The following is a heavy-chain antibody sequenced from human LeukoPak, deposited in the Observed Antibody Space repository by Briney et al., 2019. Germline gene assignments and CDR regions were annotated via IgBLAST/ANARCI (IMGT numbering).Heavy chain of an antibody. CDR3: AKGSYSSGWYESDY. Sequence: GGSLRLSCTGSGFTFRTYAFSWVRQAPGKGLEWVSATGSNGVTYYADSVKGRFTISRDNSKNALYLQMNGLRADDTAVYYCAKGSYSSGWYESDYWGQGTLVTVSS. J-gene: IGHJ4*02. CDR1: GFTFRTYA. D-gene: IGHD6-19*01. V-gene: IGHV3-23*01. CDR2: TGSNGVT.